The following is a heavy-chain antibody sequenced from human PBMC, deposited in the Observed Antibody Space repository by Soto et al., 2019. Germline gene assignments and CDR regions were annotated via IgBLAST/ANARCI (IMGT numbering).Heavy chain of an antibody. J-gene: IGHJ4*02. CDR3: ARDSYYYDSSGYYYYFDY. CDR2: IKQDGSEK. Sequence: PGGSLRLSCAASGFTLSRYWMSWVRQAPGKGLEWVANIKQDGSEKYYVDSVKGRFTISRDNAKNSLDLQMNSLRAEDTAVYYCARDSYYYDSSGYYYYFDYWGQGTLVTVSS. V-gene: IGHV3-7*01. CDR1: GFTLSRYW. D-gene: IGHD3-22*01.